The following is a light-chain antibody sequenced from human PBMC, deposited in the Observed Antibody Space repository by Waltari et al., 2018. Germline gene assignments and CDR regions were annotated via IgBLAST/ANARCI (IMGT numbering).Light chain of an antibody. CDR2: GAS. V-gene: IGKV3-20*01. Sequence: EIVLTQSPGTLSLSVGERATVSCRASESVSRALAWYQQKPGQARRLLIYGASTRATGIPDRFSGSGSGTGFSLTISRLEPDDFAVYYCQHYLRLPVTFGQGTTVEI. J-gene: IGKJ1*01. CDR3: QHYLRLPVT. CDR1: ESVSRA.